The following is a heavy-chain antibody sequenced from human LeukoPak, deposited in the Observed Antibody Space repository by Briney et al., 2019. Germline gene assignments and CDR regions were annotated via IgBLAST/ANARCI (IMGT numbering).Heavy chain of an antibody. CDR1: GGSTNSYY. V-gene: IGHV4-4*07. CDR2: IYTSGIISGNT. Sequence: SGTLSLTCSVSGGSTNSYYWSWIRQPPGKGLEWIGRIYTSGIISGNTNYNPSLKSRVTISVDTSKNQFSLKLSSVTAADTAVYYCARAKRRVYYYYYMDVWGKGTTVTVSS. D-gene: IGHD1-1*01. J-gene: IGHJ6*03. CDR3: ARAKRRVYYYYYMDV.